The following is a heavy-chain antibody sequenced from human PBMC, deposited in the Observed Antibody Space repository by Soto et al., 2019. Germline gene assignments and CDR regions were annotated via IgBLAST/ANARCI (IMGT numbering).Heavy chain of an antibody. J-gene: IGHJ6*02. CDR1: GGTFSSYA. CDR3: ARSQGSSTSLEIYYYYYYGMDV. D-gene: IGHD2-2*01. V-gene: IGHV1-69*01. CDR2: IIPIPGTA. Sequence: QVQLVQSGAEVKKPGSSVKVSCKASGGTFSSYAISWVRQAPGQGLEWMGGIIPIPGTANYAQKFQGRVTITADESTSTAYMELSSLRSEDTAGYYGARSQGSSTSLEIYYYYYYGMDVWGQGTTVTVSS.